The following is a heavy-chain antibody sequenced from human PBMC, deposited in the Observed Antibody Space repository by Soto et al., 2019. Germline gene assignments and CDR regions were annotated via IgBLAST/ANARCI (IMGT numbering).Heavy chain of an antibody. Sequence: SVKVSCKASGGTFSSYAISWVRQAPGQGLEWMGGIIPIFGTANYAQKFQGRVTITADESTSTAYTELSSLRSEDTAVYYCARGDAAGPLYYYYYGMDVWGQGTTVTLSS. J-gene: IGHJ6*02. V-gene: IGHV1-69*13. CDR3: ARGDAAGPLYYYYYGMDV. CDR2: IIPIFGTA. D-gene: IGHD6-13*01. CDR1: GGTFSSYA.